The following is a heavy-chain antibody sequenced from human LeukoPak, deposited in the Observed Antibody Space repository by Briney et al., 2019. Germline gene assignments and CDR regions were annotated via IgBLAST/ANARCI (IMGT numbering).Heavy chain of an antibody. D-gene: IGHD5-24*01. CDR1: GGTFSGYY. J-gene: IGHJ4*02. Sequence: PSETLSLTCGVYGGTFSGYYWSWIRQPPGKGLEWIGEINDSGSTNYNPSLKSRVTISVDTSQNQFSLKLSSVTASDTAVYYCARVSRWLQPGVDYWGQGTLVTVSS. V-gene: IGHV4-34*01. CDR3: ARVSRWLQPGVDY. CDR2: INDSGST.